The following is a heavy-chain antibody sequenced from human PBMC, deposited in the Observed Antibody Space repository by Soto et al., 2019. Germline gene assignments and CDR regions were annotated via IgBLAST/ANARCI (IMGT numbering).Heavy chain of an antibody. J-gene: IGHJ3*02. V-gene: IGHV1-3*01. D-gene: IGHD6-19*01. CDR2: INAGNGNT. Sequence: ASVKVSCKASGYTFTSYAMHWVRQAPGQRLEWMGWINAGNGNTKYSQKFQGRVTITRDTSASTAYMELSSLRSEDTAVYYCARDRASSGWTPYAFDIWGQGTMVTVSS. CDR3: ARDRASSGWTPYAFDI. CDR1: GYTFTSYA.